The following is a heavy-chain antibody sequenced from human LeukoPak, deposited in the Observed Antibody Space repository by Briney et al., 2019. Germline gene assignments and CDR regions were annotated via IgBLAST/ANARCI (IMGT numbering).Heavy chain of an antibody. CDR3: ARVSGDAFDI. J-gene: IGHJ3*02. Sequence: SETLSLTCTVSGYSINSGYYWGWIRQPPGKGLEWIGSIYYSGSTYYNSSLKSRVTISVDTSKNQPSLKLSSVTAADTAVYYCARVSGDAFDIWGQGTMVTVSS. CDR1: GYSINSGYY. CDR2: IYYSGST. D-gene: IGHD3-10*01. V-gene: IGHV4-38-2*02.